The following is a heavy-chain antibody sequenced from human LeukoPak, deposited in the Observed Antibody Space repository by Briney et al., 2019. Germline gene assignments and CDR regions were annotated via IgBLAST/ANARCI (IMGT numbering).Heavy chain of an antibody. V-gene: IGHV3-53*01. D-gene: IGHD3-3*01. CDR1: GFTVSSNY. Sequence: GGSLRLSCAPSGFTVSSNYMSWVRQAPGKGLEWGSVIYSGGTTYYADSVKGRFTISRDNSKNTLYLQMNTLRAEDTAVYYCARAQLSTIFGVVHTPLDNWGQGTLVTVSA. J-gene: IGHJ4*02. CDR3: ARAQLSTIFGVVHTPLDN. CDR2: IYSGGTT.